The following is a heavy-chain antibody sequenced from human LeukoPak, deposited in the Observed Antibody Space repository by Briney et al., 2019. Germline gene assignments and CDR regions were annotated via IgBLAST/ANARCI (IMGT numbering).Heavy chain of an antibody. D-gene: IGHD4-17*01. Sequence: GGSLRLSCTASGFTFSDYSMSWVRQAPGKGLEWVSSISSGSTYIYYADSVTGRFTISRDNAKNSLFLQMDSLRAEDTAVYYCARAPYGDYGSGAFDIWGQGTMVTVSS. CDR3: ARAPYGDYGSGAFDI. CDR1: GFTFSDYS. J-gene: IGHJ3*02. CDR2: ISSGSTYI. V-gene: IGHV3-21*01.